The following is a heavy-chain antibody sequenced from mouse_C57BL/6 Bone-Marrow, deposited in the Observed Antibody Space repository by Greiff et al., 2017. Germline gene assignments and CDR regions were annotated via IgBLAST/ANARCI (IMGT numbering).Heavy chain of an antibody. CDR2: ISDGGSYT. CDR3: AREGYGSSGGYFDV. D-gene: IGHD1-1*01. V-gene: IGHV5-4*01. CDR1: GFTFSSYA. J-gene: IGHJ1*03. Sequence: EVKLVESGGGLVKPGGSLKLSCAASGFTFSSYAMSWVRQTPEKRLEWVATISDGGSYTYYPDNVKGRFTISRDNAKNNLYLQRSHLKSEDTAMYYCAREGYGSSGGYFDVWGTGTTVTVSS.